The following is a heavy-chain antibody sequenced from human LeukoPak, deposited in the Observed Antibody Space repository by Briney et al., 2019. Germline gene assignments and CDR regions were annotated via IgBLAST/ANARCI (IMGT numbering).Heavy chain of an antibody. J-gene: IGHJ3*02. Sequence: SVKVSCKASGGTFSSYAISWVRQAPGQGLEGMGGIIPIFGTANYAQKFQGRVTSTADKSTSTAYMELSSLRSEDTAVYYCAVKDYGGNYISAFDIWGQGTMVTVSS. CDR1: GGTFSSYA. D-gene: IGHD4-23*01. CDR3: AVKDYGGNYISAFDI. CDR2: IIPIFGTA. V-gene: IGHV1-69*06.